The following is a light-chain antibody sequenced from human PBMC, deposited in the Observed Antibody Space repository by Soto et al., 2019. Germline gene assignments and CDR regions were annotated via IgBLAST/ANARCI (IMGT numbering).Light chain of an antibody. Sequence: DIQSTQSPSTLSAFVGDRVTITCRASQRITSWLAWYQHKPGKAPQLLIYDASSLESGVPSRFSGSGSGTEFTLTITSLQPDDFATYYCQQYNSYSWTFGQGTKVDIK. CDR1: QRITSW. CDR2: DAS. CDR3: QQYNSYSWT. V-gene: IGKV1-5*01. J-gene: IGKJ1*01.